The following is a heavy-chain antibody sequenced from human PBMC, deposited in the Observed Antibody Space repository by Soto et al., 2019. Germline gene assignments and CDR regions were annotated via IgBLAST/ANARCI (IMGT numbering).Heavy chain of an antibody. CDR1: GFTFSSYG. CDR3: AKEQAYDYYDSNVWFAY. CDR2: ISYDGSNK. J-gene: IGHJ4*02. D-gene: IGHD3-22*01. Sequence: GGSLRLSCAASGFTFSSYGMHWVRQAPGKGLEWVAVISYDGSNKYYADSVKGRFTISRDNSKNTLYLQMNSLRAEDTAVYYCAKEQAYDYYDSNVWFAYCGQGTLVTVSS. V-gene: IGHV3-30*18.